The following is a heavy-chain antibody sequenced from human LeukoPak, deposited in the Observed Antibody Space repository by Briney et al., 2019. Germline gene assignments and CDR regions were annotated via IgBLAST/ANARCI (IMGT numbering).Heavy chain of an antibody. J-gene: IGHJ4*02. D-gene: IGHD3-3*01. CDR1: GFTFDDFT. V-gene: IGHV3-43*01. CDR3: AKERSAFFDY. CDR2: ISWHGGTT. Sequence: GGSLRLSCAASGFTFDDFTMHWVRQVPRKGLEWVSLISWHGGTTYYADSVKGRFTISRDNSKNSLYLQLNSLRAEDSALYYCAKERSAFFDYWGQGTLVTVAS.